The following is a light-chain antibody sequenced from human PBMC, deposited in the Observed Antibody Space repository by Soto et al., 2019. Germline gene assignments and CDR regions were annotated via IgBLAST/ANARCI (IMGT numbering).Light chain of an antibody. J-gene: IGKJ5*01. V-gene: IGKV3-11*01. CDR3: QQRQYWPPIT. CDR2: DAS. Sequence: IVLTQSPASLSLSPGESATLSCRASQDITTYLAWYQQKPGQAPRLLIYDASNRAAGIPARFSGSGSGTDFTLTISSLEPEDFAIYYCQQRQYWPPITFGQGTRLEIK. CDR1: QDITTY.